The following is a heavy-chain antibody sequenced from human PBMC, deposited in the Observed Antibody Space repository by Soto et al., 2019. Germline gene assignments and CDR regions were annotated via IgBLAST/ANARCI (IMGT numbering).Heavy chain of an antibody. CDR2: IIPILGIA. CDR1: GGTFSSYT. D-gene: IGHD6-19*01. CDR3: ASESGQPGYSSGGRLERFDY. V-gene: IGHV1-69*02. J-gene: IGHJ4*02. Sequence: QVQLVQSGAEVKKPGSSVKVSCKASGGTFSSYTISWVRQAPGQGLEWMGRIIPILGIANYAQKFQGRVTITADKSTSTAYMELSSLRSEDTAVYYCASESGQPGYSSGGRLERFDYWGQGTLVTVSS.